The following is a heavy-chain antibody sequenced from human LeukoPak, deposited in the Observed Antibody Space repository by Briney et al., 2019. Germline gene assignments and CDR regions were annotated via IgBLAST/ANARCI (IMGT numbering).Heavy chain of an antibody. CDR3: ARGMGYSYGLYYFDY. CDR1: GGSVSSGSYY. V-gene: IGHV4-61*01. Sequence: KTSENLSRTCTVSGGSVSSGSYYWSWIRQPPGKGLEWIGYIYYSGSTNYNPSLKSRVTISIDTSKNQFSLNLTSVTAADTAVYYCARGMGYSYGLYYFDYWGQGTPVTVSS. J-gene: IGHJ4*02. D-gene: IGHD5-18*01. CDR2: IYYSGST.